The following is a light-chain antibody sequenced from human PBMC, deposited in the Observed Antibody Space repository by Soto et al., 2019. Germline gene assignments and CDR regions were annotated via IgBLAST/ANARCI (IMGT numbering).Light chain of an antibody. Sequence: EIVMMQSPATLSVSPGERATLSCRARQSVGTNLAWYQQKPGQAPRLLIYGASTRATGIPARFSGSGSGTEFTLTISSLQSEDFAIYSCQQYNHWPPLTFGGGTKVEIK. CDR1: QSVGTN. V-gene: IGKV3-15*01. J-gene: IGKJ4*01. CDR3: QQYNHWPPLT. CDR2: GAS.